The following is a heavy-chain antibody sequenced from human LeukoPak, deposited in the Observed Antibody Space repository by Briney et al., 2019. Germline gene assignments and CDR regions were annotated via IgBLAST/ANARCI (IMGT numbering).Heavy chain of an antibody. D-gene: IGHD4-17*01. Sequence: GGSLRLSCAASGFTFNTFGMHWVRQAPGKGLGWVAVIWSDGSYKYYADSVKGRFTISRDDSKNTLYLEMNSLRAEDTAVYYCARSTTVTTNNWFDPWGQGTLVTVSS. V-gene: IGHV3-33*01. CDR1: GFTFNTFG. CDR2: IWSDGSYK. J-gene: IGHJ5*02. CDR3: ARSTTVTTNNWFDP.